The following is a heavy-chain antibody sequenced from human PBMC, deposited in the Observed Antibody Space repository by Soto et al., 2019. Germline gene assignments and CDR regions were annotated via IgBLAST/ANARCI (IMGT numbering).Heavy chain of an antibody. V-gene: IGHV4-59*01. Sequence: SETLSLTCTVFGGSISSYFWSWIRQPPGKGLEWIGYIHYRGSTNYNPSLKSRVTISVDTSNNQFSLKLSSVTAADTAVYYCARNPWRTAPDRSGFYSFDHWGQGTLVTVSS. CDR1: GGSISSYF. J-gene: IGHJ4*02. CDR3: ARNPWRTAPDRSGFYSFDH. CDR2: IHYRGST. D-gene: IGHD6-19*01.